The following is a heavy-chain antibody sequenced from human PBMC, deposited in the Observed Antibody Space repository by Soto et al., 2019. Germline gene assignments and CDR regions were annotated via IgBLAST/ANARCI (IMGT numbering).Heavy chain of an antibody. V-gene: IGHV3-30*18. J-gene: IGHJ4*02. Sequence: VQLVESGGGVVQPVRSLRLLCEASGFSFSRYGMHWVRQAPGMGLEWVAVISWDGLAQYYADSLKGRFTISRDNSQSTLNPQMNSLRTEDTAIYYCAKETIQVGGPTDFDYCCQGALVIVCS. CDR3: AKETIQVGGPTDFDY. CDR1: GFSFSRYG. D-gene: IGHD2-15*01. CDR2: ISWDGLAQ.